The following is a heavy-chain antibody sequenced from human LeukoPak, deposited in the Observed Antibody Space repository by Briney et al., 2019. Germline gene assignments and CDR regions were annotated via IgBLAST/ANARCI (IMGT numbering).Heavy chain of an antibody. CDR3: ARGRTTTDYYYNGMDV. D-gene: IGHD1-7*01. J-gene: IGHJ6*02. CDR1: GYTFTSYA. Sequence: GASVKVSCKASGYTFTSYAMHWVRQAPGQRLEWMGWINAGNGNAQYSQKFQGRVTITRDTSARTAYMDLSSLRSEDTAVYYCARGRTTTDYYYNGMDVWGQGTTVTVSS. V-gene: IGHV1-3*01. CDR2: INAGNGNA.